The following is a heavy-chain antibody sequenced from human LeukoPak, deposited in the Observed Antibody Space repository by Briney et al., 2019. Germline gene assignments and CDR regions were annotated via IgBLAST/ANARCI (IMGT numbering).Heavy chain of an antibody. CDR1: GFTFSGYS. J-gene: IGHJ4*02. Sequence: PGGSLRLSCTASGFTFSGYSMNWIRQAPEKGLEWVSSFGTRSTSIYHAGSVKGRFAISRDNAKNSLYLQMNSLRAEDTAVYYCAREVSEGFDFWGQGTLVTVSS. CDR2: FGTRSTSI. CDR3: AREVSEGFDF. D-gene: IGHD3-22*01. V-gene: IGHV3-21*01.